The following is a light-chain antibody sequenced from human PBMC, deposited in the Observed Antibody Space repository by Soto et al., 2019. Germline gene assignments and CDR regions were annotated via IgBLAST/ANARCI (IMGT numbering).Light chain of an antibody. Sequence: DIVMTQSPDSLAVSLCERATINCKSSQSVLYSSNNKNYLAWYQQKPGQPPKLLIYWASTRESGVPDRFSGSGSGTDFTLTISSLQAEDVAAYYCQQYYSTLWTFGQGTKVDIK. J-gene: IGKJ1*01. CDR1: QSVLYSSNNKNY. V-gene: IGKV4-1*01. CDR2: WAS. CDR3: QQYYSTLWT.